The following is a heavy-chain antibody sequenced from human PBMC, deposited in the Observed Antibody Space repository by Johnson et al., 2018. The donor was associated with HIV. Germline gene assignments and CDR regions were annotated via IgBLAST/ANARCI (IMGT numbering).Heavy chain of an antibody. CDR3: TTGRLSAYSSSWDDAFDI. Sequence: VQLVESGGGLVKPGGSLRLSCAASGFTFSNAWMSWVRQAPGKGLEWVGRIKSKTDGGTTDYAAPVKGRFTISRDDSKNTLYLQMNSLKTEDTAVYYCTTGRLSAYSSSWDDAFDIWGQGTMVTVSS. CDR2: IKSKTDGGTT. CDR1: GFTFSNAW. V-gene: IGHV3-15*01. J-gene: IGHJ3*02. D-gene: IGHD6-13*01.